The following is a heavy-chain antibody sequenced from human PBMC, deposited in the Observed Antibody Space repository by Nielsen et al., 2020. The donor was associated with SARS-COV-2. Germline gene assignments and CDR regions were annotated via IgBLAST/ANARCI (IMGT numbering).Heavy chain of an antibody. D-gene: IGHD4-17*01. J-gene: IGHJ5*02. CDR2: MIPNSGKT. V-gene: IGHV1-8*01. CDR1: GYSFTNYD. Sequence: ASVKVSCKASGYSFTNYDINWVRQAPGQGLEWMGWMIPNSGKTYYAQKFRGRVTMTSSTSISTAYVELSSLRSDDTAIYYCARGGDKYGHDGTNHWGPGTLVTVSS. CDR3: ARGGDKYGHDGTNH.